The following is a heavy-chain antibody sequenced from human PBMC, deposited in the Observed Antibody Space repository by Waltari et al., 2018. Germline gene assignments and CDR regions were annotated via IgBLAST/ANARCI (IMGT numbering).Heavy chain of an antibody. CDR1: RNDISQHY. J-gene: IGHJ4*02. Sequence: LVQSGTEVRRPGASVQVPGKASRNDISQHYLHWVRRAPGQGLEWMGWIDPNSGATNYGQKFKDRITLTWDTSVNTAYMELTRLASFDTGVYYCAREYCAGECRLFDFWGQGTGLTVSS. CDR3: AREYCAGECRLFDF. CDR2: IDPNSGAT. V-gene: IGHV1-2*02. D-gene: IGHD2-21*01.